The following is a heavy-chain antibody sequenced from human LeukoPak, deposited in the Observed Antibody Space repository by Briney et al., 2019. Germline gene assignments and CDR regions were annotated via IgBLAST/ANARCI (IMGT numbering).Heavy chain of an antibody. CDR3: ARYRSRMTLDY. Sequence: SETLSLTCTVSGGSISSYYWSWIRQPPGKGLEWIGYIYYSGSTNYNPSLKSRVTISVDTSRNQFSLKLSSVTAADTAVYYCARYRSRMTLDYWGQGTLVTVSS. CDR2: IYYSGST. V-gene: IGHV4-59*08. D-gene: IGHD1-14*01. CDR1: GGSISSYY. J-gene: IGHJ4*02.